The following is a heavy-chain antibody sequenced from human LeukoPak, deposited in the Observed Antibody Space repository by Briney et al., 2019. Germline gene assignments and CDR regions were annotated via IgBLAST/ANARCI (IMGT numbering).Heavy chain of an antibody. CDR1: GFTVSSNY. CDR2: IYSGGST. D-gene: IGHD2/OR15-2a*01. Sequence: PGGSLRLSCAASGFTVSSNYMSWVRQAPGKGLEWVSVIYSGGSTYYADSVKGRFTISRDNSKNTLYLQMNSLRAEDTAVYYCARETPTTSWFDPWGQGTLVTVSS. V-gene: IGHV3-53*01. J-gene: IGHJ5*02. CDR3: ARETPTTSWFDP.